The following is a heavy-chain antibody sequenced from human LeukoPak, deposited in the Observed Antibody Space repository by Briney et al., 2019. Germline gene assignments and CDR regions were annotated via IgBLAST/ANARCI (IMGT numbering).Heavy chain of an antibody. D-gene: IGHD6-13*01. CDR1: GFTFSSYT. CDR3: ARALAAAAGRRAGMMGD. J-gene: IGHJ4*02. V-gene: IGHV3-21*04. CDR2: ISSSSSYI. Sequence: PGGSLRLSCAASGFTFSSYTMNWVRQAPGKGLEWVSSISSSSSYIYYADSVKGRFTISRDNAKNSLYLQMNSLRAEDTAVYYCARALAAAAGRRAGMMGDWGQGTLVTVSS.